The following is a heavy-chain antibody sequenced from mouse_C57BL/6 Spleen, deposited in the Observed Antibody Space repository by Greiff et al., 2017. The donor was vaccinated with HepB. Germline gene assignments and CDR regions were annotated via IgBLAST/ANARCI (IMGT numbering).Heavy chain of an antibody. CDR3: ASDGSYAMDY. V-gene: IGHV5-4*01. Sequence: EVQVVESGGGLVKPGGSLKLSCAASGFTFSSYAMSWVRQTPEKRLEWVATISDGGSYTYYPDNVKGRFTISRDNAKNNLYLQMSHLKSEDTAMYYCASDGSYAMDYWGQGTSVTVSS. J-gene: IGHJ4*01. CDR1: GFTFSSYA. D-gene: IGHD2-2*01. CDR2: ISDGGSYT.